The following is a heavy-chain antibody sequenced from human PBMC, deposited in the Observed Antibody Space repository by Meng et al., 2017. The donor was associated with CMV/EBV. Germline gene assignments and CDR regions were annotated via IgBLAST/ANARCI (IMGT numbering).Heavy chain of an antibody. CDR2: IRYDGSNK. CDR3: ARDYGSGSYYLPSPYYYYYGMDV. D-gene: IGHD3-10*01. Sequence: GESLKISCAASGFTFSSYGMHWVRQAPGKGLEWVAFIRYDGSNKYYADSVKGRFTISRDNSKNTLYLQMNSLRAEDTAVYYCARDYGSGSYYLPSPYYYYYGMDVWGQGTTVTVSS. CDR1: GFTFSSYG. V-gene: IGHV3-30*02. J-gene: IGHJ6*02.